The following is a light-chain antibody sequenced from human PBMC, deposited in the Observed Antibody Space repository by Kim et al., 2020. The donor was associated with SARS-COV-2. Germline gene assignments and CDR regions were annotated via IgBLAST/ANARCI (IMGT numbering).Light chain of an antibody. CDR2: GAS. V-gene: IGKV3-20*01. CDR1: QSVSSNY. J-gene: IGKJ5*01. Sequence: EIVLTQSPGTLSLSPGERATLTCRASQSVSSNYLAWYQQKPGQAPRLLIYGASSRATGIPDRFSGSGSGTDFTLTTSRLEPEDFAVYFCQQYGSSPITFGQGTRLEIK. CDR3: QQYGSSPIT.